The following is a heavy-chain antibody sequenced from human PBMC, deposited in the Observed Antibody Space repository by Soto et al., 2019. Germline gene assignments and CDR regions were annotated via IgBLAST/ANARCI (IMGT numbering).Heavy chain of an antibody. J-gene: IGHJ6*04. V-gene: IGHV1-18*04. CDR3: ARVPREIILVGMDV. CDR2: ISGKTGQT. Sequence: QVQLVQSGAEVKKPGASVTVSCKASGYTFSSYGISWVRQAPGQGLEWMGWISGKTGQTNYAQNIQGRGTLTKDTSTNTSYTELRSIRSDDTAVYYWARVPREIILVGMDVWGDGTTATVPS. CDR1: GYTFSSYG. D-gene: IGHD2-2*01.